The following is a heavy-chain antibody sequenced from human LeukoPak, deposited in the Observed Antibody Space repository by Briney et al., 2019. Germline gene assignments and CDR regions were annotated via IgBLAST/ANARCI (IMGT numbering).Heavy chain of an antibody. J-gene: IGHJ4*02. CDR2: ISGSGST. CDR3: AKDYYDSSGYYHSPFFDY. V-gene: IGHV3-23*01. D-gene: IGHD3-22*01. CDR1: GFTFSSYA. Sequence: GGSLRLSCAASGFTFSSYAMSWVRQAPGKGLEWVSAISGSGSTYYADSVKGRFTISRDNSKNTLYLQMNSLRAEDTAVYYCAKDYYDSSGYYHSPFFDYWGQGTLVTVSS.